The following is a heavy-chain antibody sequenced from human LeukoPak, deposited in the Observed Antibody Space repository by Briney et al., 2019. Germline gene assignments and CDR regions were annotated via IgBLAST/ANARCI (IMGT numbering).Heavy chain of an antibody. D-gene: IGHD6-19*01. CDR1: RFTFSSYA. V-gene: IGHV3-23*01. CDR3: AKAKTPLSGWYWFDP. J-gene: IGHJ5*02. CDR2: ISGSGGST. Sequence: GGSLRLSCAASRFTFSSYAMSWVRQAPGKGLEWVSAISGSGGSTYYADSVKGRFTISRDNSKNTLYLQMNSLRAEDTAVYYCAKAKTPLSGWYWFDPWGQGTLVTVSS.